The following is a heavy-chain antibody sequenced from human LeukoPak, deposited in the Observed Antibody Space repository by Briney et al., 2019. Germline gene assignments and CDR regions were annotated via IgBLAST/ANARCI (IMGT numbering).Heavy chain of an antibody. CDR2: IIPIFGTA. CDR3: AREVLGDIVVVPAARFDY. J-gene: IGHJ4*02. Sequence: SVKVSCKASGGTFSSYAISWVRQAPGQGLEWMGRIIPIFGTANYAQKFQGRVTMTRGTSTSTVYMELSSLRSEDTAVYYCAREVLGDIVVVPAARFDYWGQGTLVTVSS. CDR1: GGTFSSYA. V-gene: IGHV1-69*05. D-gene: IGHD2-2*01.